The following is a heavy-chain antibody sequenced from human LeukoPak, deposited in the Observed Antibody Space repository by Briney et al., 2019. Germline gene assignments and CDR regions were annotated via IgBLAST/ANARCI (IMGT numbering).Heavy chain of an antibody. CDR1: GGSFSGYY. V-gene: IGHV4-59*08. CDR2: IYYTGST. D-gene: IGHD2-15*01. Sequence: PSETLSLTCAVYGGSFSGYYWSWIRQPPGKGLEWIGYIYYTGSTNYNPSLKSRVIISLDTSKNQFSLKLNSMTAADTAVYYCARVDGSCSGGSCPSGNWFDPWGQGTLVTVSS. J-gene: IGHJ5*02. CDR3: ARVDGSCSGGSCPSGNWFDP.